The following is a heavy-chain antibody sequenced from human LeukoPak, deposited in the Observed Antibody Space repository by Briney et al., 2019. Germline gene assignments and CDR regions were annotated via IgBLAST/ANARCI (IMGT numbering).Heavy chain of an antibody. CDR2: INHSGST. D-gene: IGHD4-17*01. Sequence: SETLSLTCAVYGGSFSGYYWSWIRQPPGKGLEWIGEINHSGSTNYNPSLKSRVTISVDTSKNQFSLKLSSVTAADTAVYYCARGGVHDYGVDYWGQGTLVTVSS. V-gene: IGHV4-34*01. J-gene: IGHJ4*02. CDR1: GGSFSGYY. CDR3: ARGGVHDYGVDY.